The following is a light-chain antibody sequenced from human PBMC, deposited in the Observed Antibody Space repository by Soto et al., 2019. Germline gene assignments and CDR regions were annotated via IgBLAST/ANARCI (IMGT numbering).Light chain of an antibody. V-gene: IGKV3-20*01. CDR2: GAS. CDR3: QLYGDSPPFT. Sequence: EIVLTQSPGTLSLSPGERATLACRASQSVSNNYLAWYQQRPGQAPRILIYGASNRATGIPERFSGGGSGTYFTLPISRLEPGYFAVYYCQLYGDSPPFTFGPGTTVDVK. J-gene: IGKJ3*01. CDR1: QSVSNNY.